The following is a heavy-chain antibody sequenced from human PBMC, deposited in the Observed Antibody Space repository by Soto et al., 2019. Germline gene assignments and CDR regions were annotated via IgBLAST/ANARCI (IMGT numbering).Heavy chain of an antibody. V-gene: IGHV4-39*01. CDR1: GGSISSSSYY. CDR2: IYYSGST. D-gene: IGHD3-16*01. J-gene: IGHJ6*03. Sequence: PSETLSLTCTVSGGSISSSSYYWGWIRQPPGKGLEWIGSIYYSGSTYYNPSLKSRVTISVDTSKNQFSLKLSSVTAADTAVYYCARLRLGGYYYYYMDVWGKGTTVTVSS. CDR3: ARLRLGGYYYYYMDV.